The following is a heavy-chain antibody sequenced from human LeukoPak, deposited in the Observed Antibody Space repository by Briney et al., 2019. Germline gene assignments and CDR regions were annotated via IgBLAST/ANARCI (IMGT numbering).Heavy chain of an antibody. V-gene: IGHV4-4*02. CDR2: IYHSGST. CDR1: GGSISSSNW. Sequence: SGTLSLTCAVSGGSISSSNWWSWVRQPPGKGLEWIGEIYHSGSTNYNPSLKSRDTISVDKSKNQFSLKLSSVTAADTAVYYCARRDQGYCSGGSCLVVWFDPWGQGTLVTVSS. J-gene: IGHJ5*02. CDR3: ARRDQGYCSGGSCLVVWFDP. D-gene: IGHD2-15*01.